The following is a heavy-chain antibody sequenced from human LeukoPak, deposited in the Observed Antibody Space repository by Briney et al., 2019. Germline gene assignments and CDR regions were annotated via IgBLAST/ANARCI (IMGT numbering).Heavy chain of an antibody. D-gene: IGHD6-13*01. CDR2: ISSNGTLTTSGGSST. V-gene: IGHV3-74*03. CDR1: GFTFSTSC. CDR3: ARDRHGSSWYYYFDY. Sequence: GGSLRLSCAASGFTFSTSCMNWVRQAPGKGLEWVSLISSNGTLTTSGGSSTMYADSVKGRFDISRDNAKNTVYLQMNSLRAEDTAVYYCARDRHGSSWYYYFDYWGQGTLVTVSS. J-gene: IGHJ4*02.